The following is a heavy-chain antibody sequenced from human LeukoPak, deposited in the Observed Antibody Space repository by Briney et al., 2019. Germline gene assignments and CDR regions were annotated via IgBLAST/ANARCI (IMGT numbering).Heavy chain of an antibody. D-gene: IGHD5-12*01. CDR2: IIQDGSET. Sequence: PGGSLRLSCAASGFTLTNYWMTWVRQAPGKGLEWVANIIQDGSETYYMDSVKGRFTISRDNAKNSLYLQMNSLRAEDTAVYYCAREHSGYDFPGRDYYYMDVWGKGTTVTVSS. CDR3: AREHSGYDFPGRDYYYMDV. CDR1: GFTLTNYW. J-gene: IGHJ6*03. V-gene: IGHV3-7*01.